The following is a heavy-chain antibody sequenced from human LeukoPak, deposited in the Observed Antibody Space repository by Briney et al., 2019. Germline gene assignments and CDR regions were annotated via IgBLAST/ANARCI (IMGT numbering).Heavy chain of an antibody. CDR1: GFTFSSYS. J-gene: IGHJ4*02. CDR2: ISSSSSYI. V-gene: IGHV3-21*01. Sequence: GGSLRLSCAASGFTFSSYSMNWVRQAPGKGLEWVSSISSSSSYIYYADSVKGRFTISRDNAKNSLYLQMNSLRAEDTAVYYCARGDTYYYDSSGHDSYWGQGTLVTVSS. D-gene: IGHD3-22*01. CDR3: ARGDTYYYDSSGHDSY.